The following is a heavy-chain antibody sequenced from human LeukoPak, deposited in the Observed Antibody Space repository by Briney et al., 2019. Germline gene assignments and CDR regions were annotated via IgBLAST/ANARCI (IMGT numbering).Heavy chain of an antibody. CDR1: GFTFSSYS. D-gene: IGHD2-2*01. CDR3: ARAAPVVVVVPAAIDY. J-gene: IGHJ4*02. Sequence: GGSLRLSCEASGFTFSSYSMNWVRQAPGKGLEWVSSISGRSDYMYYADSVKGRFTISRDNAKNSLHLQMNSLRAEDTAVYYCARAAPVVVVVPAAIDYWGQGTLVTVSS. CDR2: ISGRSDYM. V-gene: IGHV3-21*01.